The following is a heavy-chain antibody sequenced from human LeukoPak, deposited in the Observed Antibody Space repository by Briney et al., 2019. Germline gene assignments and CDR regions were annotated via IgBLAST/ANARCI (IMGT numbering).Heavy chain of an antibody. V-gene: IGHV3-23*01. CDR2: ISGSGGST. J-gene: IGHJ4*02. CDR3: AKGGVRGVITSSDY. Sequence: PGRSRRLSCAASGFTFSSYGMSWVRQAPGKGLEWVSAISGSGGSTYYADSVKGRFTISRDNSKNTLYLQMNSLRAEDTAVYYCAKGGVRGVITSSDYWGQGTLVTVSS. D-gene: IGHD3-10*01. CDR1: GFTFSSYG.